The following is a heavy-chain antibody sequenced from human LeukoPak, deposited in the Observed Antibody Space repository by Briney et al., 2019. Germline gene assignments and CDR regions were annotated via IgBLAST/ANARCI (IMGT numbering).Heavy chain of an antibody. D-gene: IGHD3-10*01. CDR3: AKTIWFGELLYFDY. V-gene: IGHV3-23*01. Sequence: GRSLGLSCAASGFTFSSYGMHWVRQAPGKGLEWVSAISGSGGSTYYADSVKGRFTISRDNSKNTLYLQMNSLRAEDTAVYYCAKTIWFGELLYFDYWGQGTLVTVSS. CDR1: GFTFSSYG. J-gene: IGHJ4*02. CDR2: ISGSGGST.